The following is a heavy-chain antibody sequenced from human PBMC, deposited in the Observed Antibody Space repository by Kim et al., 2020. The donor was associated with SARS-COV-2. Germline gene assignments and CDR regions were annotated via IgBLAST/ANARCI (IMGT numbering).Heavy chain of an antibody. CDR3: ARDLNKDYYDSSGYYISHYYYGMDI. D-gene: IGHD3-22*01. Sequence: GGSLRLSCAASGFTFSSYGMHWVRQAPGKGLEWVAVISYDGSNKYYADSVKGRFTISRDNSKNTLYLQMNSLRAEDTAVYYCARDLNKDYYDSSGYYISHYYYGMDIWGQGTTVTVSS. J-gene: IGHJ6*02. CDR2: ISYDGSNK. CDR1: GFTFSSYG. V-gene: IGHV3-33*05.